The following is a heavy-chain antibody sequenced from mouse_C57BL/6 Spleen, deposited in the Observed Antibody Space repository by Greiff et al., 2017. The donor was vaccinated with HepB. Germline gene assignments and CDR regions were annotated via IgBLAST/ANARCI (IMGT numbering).Heavy chain of an antibody. CDR3: ARDLGGGFDY. Sequence: EVQLVESEGGLVQPGSSMKLSCTASGFTFSDYYMAWVRQVPEKGLEWVANINYDGSSTYYLDSLKSRFIISRDNAKNILYLQMSSLKSEDTATYYCARDLGGGFDYWGQGTTLTVSS. CDR1: GFTFSDYY. CDR2: INYDGSST. J-gene: IGHJ2*01. V-gene: IGHV5-16*01.